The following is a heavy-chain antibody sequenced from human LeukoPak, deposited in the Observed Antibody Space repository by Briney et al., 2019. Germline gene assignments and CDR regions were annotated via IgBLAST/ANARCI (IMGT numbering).Heavy chain of an antibody. V-gene: IGHV4-34*01. CDR1: GGSFSGYY. J-gene: IGHJ4*02. CDR2: INHSGST. CDR3: ASSLGDILTGYSSSFDY. D-gene: IGHD3-9*01. Sequence: SETLSLTCAVYGGSFSGYYWSWIRQPPGKGLEWIGEINHSGSTNYNPSLKSRVTISVDTSKNQFSLKLSSVTAADTAVYYCASSLGDILTGYSSSFDYWGQGTLDTVSS.